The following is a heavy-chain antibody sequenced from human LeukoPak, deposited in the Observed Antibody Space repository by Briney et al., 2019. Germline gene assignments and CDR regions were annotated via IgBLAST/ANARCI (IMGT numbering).Heavy chain of an antibody. CDR1: GFTFSNYA. Sequence: GGSLRLSCAASGFTFSNYAMHWVRQAPGKGLEWVAVISYDGSNKYYADSVKGRFTISRDNSKNTLYLQMNSLRAEDTAVYYCASHGQWQQLVRGDYFDYWGQGTLVTVSS. CDR3: ASHGQWQQLVRGDYFDY. J-gene: IGHJ4*02. D-gene: IGHD6-13*01. CDR2: ISYDGSNK. V-gene: IGHV3-30-3*01.